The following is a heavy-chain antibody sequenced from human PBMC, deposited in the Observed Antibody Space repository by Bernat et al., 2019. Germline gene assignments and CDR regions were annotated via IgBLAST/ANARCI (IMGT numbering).Heavy chain of an antibody. CDR3: ARGVTIFGVVIIDYFDY. J-gene: IGHJ4*02. CDR2: INHSGST. V-gene: IGHV4-34*01. D-gene: IGHD3-3*01. Sequence: QLQQWGAGLLKPSETLSLTCAVYGGSFSGYYWSWIRQPPGKGLEWIGEINHSGSTNYNPSLKSRVTISVDTSKNQFSLKLSSVTAADTAVYYCARGVTIFGVVIIDYFDYWGQGTLVTVSS. CDR1: GGSFSGYY.